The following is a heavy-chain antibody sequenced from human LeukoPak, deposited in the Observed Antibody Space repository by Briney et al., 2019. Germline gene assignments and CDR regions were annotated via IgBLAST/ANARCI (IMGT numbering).Heavy chain of an antibody. V-gene: IGHV1-69*05. D-gene: IGHD3-22*01. CDR3: ARRPSYYYDSSGYYAVDP. Sequence: SVKVSCKASGGTFSSYAISWVRQAPGQGLEWMGRIIPIFGTANYAQKFQGRVTITTDESTSTAYMELSSLRSEDTAVYYCARRPSYYYDSSGYYAVDPWGQGTLVTVSS. J-gene: IGHJ5*02. CDR1: GGTFSSYA. CDR2: IIPIFGTA.